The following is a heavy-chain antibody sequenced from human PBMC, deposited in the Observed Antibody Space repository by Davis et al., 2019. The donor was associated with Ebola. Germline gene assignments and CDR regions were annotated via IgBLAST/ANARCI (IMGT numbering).Heavy chain of an antibody. CDR1: EFTFSNYW. D-gene: IGHD6-13*01. J-gene: IGHJ6*04. Sequence: PGGSLRLSCAGSEFTFSNYWMHWVRQAPGKGLVWVSRINSDATTITYADSVTGRFTISRDNAKNSLYLQMNSLRAEDTAVYYCARDPGSSWYFMDVWGKGTTVAVSS. V-gene: IGHV3-74*01. CDR3: ARDPGSSWYFMDV. CDR2: INSDATTI.